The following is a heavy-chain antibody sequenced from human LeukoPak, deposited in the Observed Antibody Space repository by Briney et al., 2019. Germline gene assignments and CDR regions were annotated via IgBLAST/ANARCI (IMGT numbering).Heavy chain of an antibody. D-gene: IGHD1-26*01. CDR2: ISAYNDNT. Sequence: ASVKVSCKASDYTFTSYGISWVRQAPGLGLEWMGWISAYNDNTHYPQKFQDRVTMTTDTSTSTAYMELRSLRSDDTAVYYCAKIHVGYYFDYWGQGTLVTVSS. CDR3: AKIHVGYYFDY. V-gene: IGHV1-18*01. CDR1: DYTFTSYG. J-gene: IGHJ4*02.